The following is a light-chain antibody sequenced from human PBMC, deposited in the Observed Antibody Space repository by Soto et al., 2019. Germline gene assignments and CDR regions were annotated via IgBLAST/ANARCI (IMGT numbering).Light chain of an antibody. CDR1: QSVTSNY. CDR3: QQYYSSHST. J-gene: IGKJ1*01. CDR2: DAS. V-gene: IGKV3-20*01. Sequence: VLTLSLGTFSLTPGECATVSFSPRQSVTSNYLAWYQQKPGQAPRALIFDASSRSAGSPDRFSGSGSGTDFTPTIIRLLPEDYAVNYCQQYYSSHSTFGQGTKVDIK.